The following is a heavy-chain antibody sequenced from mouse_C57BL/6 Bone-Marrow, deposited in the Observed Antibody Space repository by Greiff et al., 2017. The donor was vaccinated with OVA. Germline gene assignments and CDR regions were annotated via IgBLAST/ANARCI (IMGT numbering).Heavy chain of an antibody. CDR2: IHPNSGST. Sequence: QVQLQQPGAELVKPGASVKLSCKASGYTFTSYWMHWVKQRPGQGLEWIGMIHPNSGSTNSNEKFKSKATLTVDKSSSTAYMQLSSLTSEDSAVYYCARFDGSSYDYFDYWGQGTTLTVSS. D-gene: IGHD1-1*01. CDR1: GYTFTSYW. CDR3: ARFDGSSYDYFDY. V-gene: IGHV1-64*01. J-gene: IGHJ2*01.